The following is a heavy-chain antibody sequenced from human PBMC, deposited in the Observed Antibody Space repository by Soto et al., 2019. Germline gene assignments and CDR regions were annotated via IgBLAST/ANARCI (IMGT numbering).Heavy chain of an antibody. J-gene: IGHJ5*02. CDR3: ARVIFGVVIRNNWFDP. Sequence: PSETLSLTCTVSGGSISSYYWSWIRQPPGKGLEWIGYIYYSGSTNYNPSLKSRVTISVDTSKNQFSLKLSSVTAADTAVYYCARVIFGVVIRNNWFDPWGQGTLVTVSS. CDR2: IYYSGST. D-gene: IGHD3-3*01. V-gene: IGHV4-59*08. CDR1: GGSISSYY.